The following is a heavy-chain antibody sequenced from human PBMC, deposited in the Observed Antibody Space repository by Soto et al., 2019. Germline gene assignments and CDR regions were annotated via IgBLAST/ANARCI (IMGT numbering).Heavy chain of an antibody. Sequence: QVQLQESGPGLVKPSGTLSLTCAVSGGSISSSNWWSWVRQPPGKGLEWIGEIYHSGSTNYNPSLXXRXTXSVNKSKNLFSLNLSSVTAADTAVYYCASGPYSFDYWGQGTLVTVSS. CDR3: ASGPYSFDY. V-gene: IGHV4-4*02. J-gene: IGHJ4*02. CDR1: GGSISSSNW. CDR2: IYHSGST.